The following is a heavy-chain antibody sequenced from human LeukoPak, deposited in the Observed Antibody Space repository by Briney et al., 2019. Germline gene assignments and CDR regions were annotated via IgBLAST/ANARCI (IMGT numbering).Heavy chain of an antibody. CDR3: ARGLLYDYFDN. CDR2: IKQDGSEK. V-gene: IGHV3-7*04. D-gene: IGHD2-8*01. Sequence: GGSLRLSCAASGFTFSGYWRIWVRQAPGKALEWVASIKQDGSEKYYVDSVKGRFTISRDNAKNSLYLQMTSLRAEDTAVYYCARGLLYDYFDNWGQGTLVTVSS. CDR1: GFTFSGYW. J-gene: IGHJ4*02.